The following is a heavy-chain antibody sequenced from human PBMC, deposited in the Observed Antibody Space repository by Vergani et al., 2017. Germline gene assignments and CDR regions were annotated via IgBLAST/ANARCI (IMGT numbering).Heavy chain of an antibody. J-gene: IGHJ6*02. V-gene: IGHV1-69*01. CDR3: ARDPRGYGGDPEDYYYGMDV. CDR1: GGTFSSYA. CDR2: IIPIFGTA. D-gene: IGHD2-21*02. Sequence: QVQLVQSGAEVKKPGSSVKVSCKASGGTFSSYAISWVRQAPGQGLEWMGGIIPIFGTANYAQKFQGRVTITADESTNIAYMELTSLRSQDTAVYYCARDPRGYGGDPEDYYYGMDVWGQGTTVTVSS.